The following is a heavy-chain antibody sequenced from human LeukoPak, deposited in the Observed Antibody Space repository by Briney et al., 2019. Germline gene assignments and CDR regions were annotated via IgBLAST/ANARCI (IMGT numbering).Heavy chain of an antibody. J-gene: IGHJ4*02. V-gene: IGHV3-48*02. CDR2: ISSSGNDI. D-gene: IGHD6-25*01. Sequence: PGGSLRLSCAASEFTFSTYSMNWVRQAPGKGLAWISYISSSGNDIYYTDSVKGRFTISRDNAKSSLYLQMNSLRDEDTAVYYCARDWAAAGRFGYWGQGTLVTVSS. CDR3: ARDWAAAGRFGY. CDR1: EFTFSTYS.